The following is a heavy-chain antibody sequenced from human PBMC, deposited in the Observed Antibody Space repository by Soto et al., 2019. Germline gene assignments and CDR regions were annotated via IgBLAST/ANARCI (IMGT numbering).Heavy chain of an antibody. J-gene: IGHJ4*02. V-gene: IGHV4-31*03. CDR1: GGSISSGGYY. CDR3: ARGNWNYVIDY. Sequence: SETLSVTCTVSGGSISSGGYYWSWIRQHPGKGLEWIGYIYYSGSTYYNPSLKSRVTISVDTSKNQFSLKLSSVTAADTAVYYCARGNWNYVIDYWGQGALVTVSS. D-gene: IGHD1-7*01. CDR2: IYYSGST.